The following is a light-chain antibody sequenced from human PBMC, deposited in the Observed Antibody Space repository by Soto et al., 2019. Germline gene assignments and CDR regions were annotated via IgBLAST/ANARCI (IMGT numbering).Light chain of an antibody. J-gene: IGLJ1*01. Sequence: QSVLTQPASVSGSPGQSITISGTGTSRDVGGYNYVSWYQHRPGEVPKLIIYDVGNRPSGVSDRFSGSKSGDTASLTISGLRAEDEADYYCNSYRNTAARYVFGTGTKLTVL. V-gene: IGLV2-14*03. CDR3: NSYRNTAARYV. CDR1: SRDVGGYNY. CDR2: DVG.